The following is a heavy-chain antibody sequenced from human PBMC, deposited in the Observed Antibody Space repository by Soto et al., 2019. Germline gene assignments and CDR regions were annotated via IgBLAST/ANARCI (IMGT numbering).Heavy chain of an antibody. V-gene: IGHV4-30-4*01. J-gene: IGHJ6*02. CDR1: GGSLSSGDYY. CDR2: IYYSGST. Sequence: SETLSLTWTVSGGSLSSGDYYWSWIRQPPGKGLEWTGYIYYSGSTYYNPSLKSRVTISVDTSKNQFSLKLSSVTAADTAVYYCARDHYVYDILTGYGYYYGMDVWGQGTTVTVSS. D-gene: IGHD3-9*01. CDR3: ARDHYVYDILTGYGYYYGMDV.